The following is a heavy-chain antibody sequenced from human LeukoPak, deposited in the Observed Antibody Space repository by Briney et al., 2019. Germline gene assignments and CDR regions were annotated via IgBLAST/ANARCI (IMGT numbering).Heavy chain of an antibody. CDR1: GGSISSGSYY. Sequence: SETLSLTCTVSGGSISSGSYYWSWIRQPAGKGLEWIGRIYTSGSTNYNPSLTSRVTISLDRSQNQSSLKLSSVTAADTAVYYCARVSIGGYYDSSGYYYFDYWGQGTLVTVSS. V-gene: IGHV4-61*02. D-gene: IGHD3-22*01. J-gene: IGHJ4*02. CDR3: ARVSIGGYYDSSGYYYFDY. CDR2: IYTSGST.